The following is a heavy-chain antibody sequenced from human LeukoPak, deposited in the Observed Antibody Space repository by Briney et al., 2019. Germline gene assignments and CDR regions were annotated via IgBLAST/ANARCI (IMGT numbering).Heavy chain of an antibody. Sequence: QPGGSLRLSCAASGFTFDDYAMHWVRHAPGKGLEWVSGISWNSGGIGYADSVKGRFTISRDNAKNSLYLQMNSLRAEDAAFYYCAKDNNVWGSYRHFDYWGQGTLVTVSS. CDR1: GFTFDDYA. J-gene: IGHJ4*02. CDR2: ISWNSGGI. CDR3: AKDNNVWGSYRHFDY. V-gene: IGHV3-9*01. D-gene: IGHD3-16*02.